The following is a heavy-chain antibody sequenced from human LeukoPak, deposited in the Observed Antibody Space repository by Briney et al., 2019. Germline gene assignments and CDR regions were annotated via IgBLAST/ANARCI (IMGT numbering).Heavy chain of an antibody. CDR3: ARERRKNSGSYGAFDI. V-gene: IGHV4-61*02. D-gene: IGHD1-26*01. J-gene: IGHJ3*02. CDR1: GGSISSGSYY. CDR2: IYTSGST. Sequence: SETLSLTYTVSGGSISSGSYYWSWIRQPAGKGLEWIGRIYTSGSTNYNPSLKSRVTISVDTSKNQFSLKLSSVTAADTAVYYCARERRKNSGSYGAFDIWGQGTTVTVSS.